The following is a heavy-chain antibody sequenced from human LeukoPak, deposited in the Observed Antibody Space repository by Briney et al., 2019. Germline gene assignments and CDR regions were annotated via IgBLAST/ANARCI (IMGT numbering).Heavy chain of an antibody. J-gene: IGHJ4*02. CDR2: IYYSGST. Sequence: PSETLSLTCTVSGGSISSSSYYWGWIRQPPGKGLEWIGSIYYSGSTYYNPSLKSRVTISVDTSKNQFSLKLSSVTAADTAVYYCARGRLTYYFDYWGQGTLVTVSS. CDR1: GGSISSSSYY. CDR3: ARGRLTYYFDY. D-gene: IGHD1-14*01. V-gene: IGHV4-39*07.